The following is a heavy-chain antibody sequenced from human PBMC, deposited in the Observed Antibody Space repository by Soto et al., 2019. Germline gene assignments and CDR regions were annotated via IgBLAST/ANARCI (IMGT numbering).Heavy chain of an antibody. D-gene: IGHD6-6*01. CDR3: ARDRLSWFDP. V-gene: IGHV4-59*01. Sequence: PSETLSLSCTVSGGSISSYYWSWIRQPPGKELEWIGYIYYSGSTNYNPSLKSRVTISVDTSKNQFSLKLSSVTAAVTAVYYCARDRLSWFDPWGQGTLVTVSS. CDR1: GGSISSYY. J-gene: IGHJ5*02. CDR2: IYYSGST.